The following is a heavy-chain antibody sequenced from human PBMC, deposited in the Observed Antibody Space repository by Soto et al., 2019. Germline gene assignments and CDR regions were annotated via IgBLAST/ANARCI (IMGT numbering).Heavy chain of an antibody. V-gene: IGHV3-21*01. Sequence: GGSLRLSCAASGFTFSSYSMNWVLQAPGKGLEWVSSISSSSSYIYYADSVKGRFTISRDNAKNSLYLQMNSLRAEDTAVYYCARDPLDIAVAGLNAFDIWGQGTMVTVSS. D-gene: IGHD6-19*01. J-gene: IGHJ3*02. CDR2: ISSSSSYI. CDR3: ARDPLDIAVAGLNAFDI. CDR1: GFTFSSYS.